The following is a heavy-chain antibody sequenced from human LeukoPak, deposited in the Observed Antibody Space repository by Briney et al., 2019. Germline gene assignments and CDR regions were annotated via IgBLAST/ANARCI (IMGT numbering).Heavy chain of an antibody. Sequence: PGGSLRLSCAASGFTFSSYEMNWVRQAPGKGLEWVSYISSSGRTRYYADSLKGRFTISRDNGKNSLYLQMNSLRAEDTAVYYCAREERGLMRLFDYWGRGTLVTVSS. V-gene: IGHV3-48*03. J-gene: IGHJ4*02. CDR1: GFTFSSYE. D-gene: IGHD2-21*02. CDR3: AREERGLMRLFDY. CDR2: ISSSGRTR.